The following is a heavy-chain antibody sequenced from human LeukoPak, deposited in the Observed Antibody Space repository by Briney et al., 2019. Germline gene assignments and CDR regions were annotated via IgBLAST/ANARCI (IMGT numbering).Heavy chain of an antibody. CDR2: IYSAGST. J-gene: IGHJ4*02. V-gene: IGHV3-53*01. CDR1: GFTVSDNY. D-gene: IGHD4-23*01. CDR3: ARRGDGGRTFDY. Sequence: GGSLRLSCAASGFTVSDNYMSWVRQAPGKGLEWVSLIYSAGSTYYADSVTGRFTISRDNSKNTLFLQMNSLRAEDTAVYYCARRGDGGRTFDYWGQGTLVTVSS.